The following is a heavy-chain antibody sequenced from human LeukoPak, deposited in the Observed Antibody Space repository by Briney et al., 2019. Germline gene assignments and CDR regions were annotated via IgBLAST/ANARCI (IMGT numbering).Heavy chain of an antibody. Sequence: NPSETLSLTCTVSGGSTSSSSYYWSWVRQPPGKGLEWIGSIYYTGSTYYNPSLESRVTISLDTSKNQFSLKLISVTAADTAVYYCARHRKVDTAGDYWGQGTLVTVSS. CDR2: IYYTGST. V-gene: IGHV4-39*01. CDR3: ARHRKVDTAGDY. D-gene: IGHD5-18*01. J-gene: IGHJ4*02. CDR1: GGSTSSSSYY.